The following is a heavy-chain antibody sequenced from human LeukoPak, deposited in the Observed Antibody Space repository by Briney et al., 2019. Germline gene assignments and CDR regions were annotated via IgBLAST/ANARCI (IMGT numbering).Heavy chain of an antibody. J-gene: IGHJ4*02. CDR2: IYPGDSDT. D-gene: IGHD4-23*01. V-gene: IGHV5-51*01. Sequence: GESLKISCKGSGYSFTSYWIGWVRQMPGKGLEWMGIIYPGDSDTRYSPSFQGQVTISADKSISTAYLQWSSLKASDTAMYYCARSDGGYGGNSGTFAFDCWGQGTLVTVSS. CDR1: GYSFTSYW. CDR3: ARSDGGYGGNSGTFAFDC.